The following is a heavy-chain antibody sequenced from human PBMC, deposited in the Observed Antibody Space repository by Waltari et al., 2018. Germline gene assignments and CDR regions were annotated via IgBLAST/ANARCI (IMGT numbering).Heavy chain of an antibody. Sequence: QVQLVQSGAEVKKPGSSVQVSCKASGGTFSSYATSWVRHAPGQGLEWMGGRIPIFGTANYAQKFQGRVTITTDESTSTAYMELSSLRSEDTAVYYCARGSPAGRGSRGWFDPWGQGTLVTVSS. CDR3: ARGSPAGRGSRGWFDP. CDR2: RIPIFGTA. V-gene: IGHV1-69*01. J-gene: IGHJ5*02. D-gene: IGHD2-15*01. CDR1: GGTFSSYA.